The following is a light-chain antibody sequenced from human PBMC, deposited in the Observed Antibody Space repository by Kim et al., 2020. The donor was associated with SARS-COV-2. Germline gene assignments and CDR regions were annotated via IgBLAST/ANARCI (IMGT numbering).Light chain of an antibody. J-gene: IGLJ3*02. Sequence: VSPGQTASITCSGDKLGDKYTCWYQQKPGQSPVLVIYEDSKRPSGIPERFSGSNSGNTATLTISGTQAMDEADYYCQAWNSSTAWVFGGGTQLTVL. CDR2: EDS. V-gene: IGLV3-1*01. CDR1: KLGDKY. CDR3: QAWNSSTAWV.